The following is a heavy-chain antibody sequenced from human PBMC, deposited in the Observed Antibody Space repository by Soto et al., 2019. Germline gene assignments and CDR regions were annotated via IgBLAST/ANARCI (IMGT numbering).Heavy chain of an antibody. CDR3: AHSRNLITEDAQVGDFDY. CDR2: IYWDDDE. J-gene: IGHJ4*02. Sequence: QITLKESGPTLVKSTQTLTLTCTFSGFSLTTDGEGVGWVRQSPGEALEWRALIYWDDDERYSPSLKTRLTIPKDISRNQVVLVMTSMEPVDTGTYFCAHSRNLITEDAQVGDFDYWGQGT. D-gene: IGHD1-26*01. CDR1: GFSLTTDGEG. V-gene: IGHV2-5*02.